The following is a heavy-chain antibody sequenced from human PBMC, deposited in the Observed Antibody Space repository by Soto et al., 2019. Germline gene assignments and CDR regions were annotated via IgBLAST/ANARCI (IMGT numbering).Heavy chain of an antibody. D-gene: IGHD6-6*01. V-gene: IGHV4-39*01. CDR2: IYYSGST. Sequence: PSETLSLTCTVSGGSISSSSHFWGWIRQPPGKGLEWIGSIYYSGSTYSNPSLKSRVTISVDTSKNQFSLKLSSVTAADTAVYYCATHSSSSSWDPYYYGMDVWGQGTTVTGSS. CDR1: GGSISSSSHF. J-gene: IGHJ6*02. CDR3: ATHSSSSSWDPYYYGMDV.